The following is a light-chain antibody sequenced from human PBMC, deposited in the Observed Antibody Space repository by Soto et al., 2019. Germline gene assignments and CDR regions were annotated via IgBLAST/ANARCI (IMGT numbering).Light chain of an antibody. Sequence: QTVVTQEPSFSVSPGGTVTLTCGLSSGSVSTNYYPNWYQQTPGQAPRTLIYNTNTRSSGVPDRFSGSILGNKAALTITWAQADDESEYYCVLCLGGGIWVFGGGTKLTVL. V-gene: IGLV8-61*01. CDR3: VLCLGGGIWV. J-gene: IGLJ3*02. CDR1: SGSVSTNYY. CDR2: NTN.